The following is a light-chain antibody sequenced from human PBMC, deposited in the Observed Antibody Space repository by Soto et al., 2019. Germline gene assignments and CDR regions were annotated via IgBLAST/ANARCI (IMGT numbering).Light chain of an antibody. CDR3: SSVTSSGTQV. J-gene: IGLJ2*01. Sequence: QSALTQPASVSGSPGQSITISCTGTSSDVGGYNYVSWYQQHPGKAPKLMIYEVTNRPSGVSNRFSGSKSGNTASLTISGLQAEDAAYYYCSSVTSSGTQVFGGGTKLTVL. CDR1: SSDVGGYNY. CDR2: EVT. V-gene: IGLV2-14*01.